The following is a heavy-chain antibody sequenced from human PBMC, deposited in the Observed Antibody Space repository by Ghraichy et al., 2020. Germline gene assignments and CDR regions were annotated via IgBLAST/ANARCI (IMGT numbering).Heavy chain of an antibody. CDR3: ARGRGWDWYFDL. CDR2: INHSGST. J-gene: IGHJ2*01. Sequence: SQTLSLTCAVYGGSFSGYYWSWIRQPPGKGLEWIGEINHSGSTNYNPSLKSRVTISVDTSKNQFSLKLSSVTAADTAVYYCARGRGWDWYFDLWGRGTLVTVSS. D-gene: IGHD1-26*01. V-gene: IGHV4-34*01. CDR1: GGSFSGYY.